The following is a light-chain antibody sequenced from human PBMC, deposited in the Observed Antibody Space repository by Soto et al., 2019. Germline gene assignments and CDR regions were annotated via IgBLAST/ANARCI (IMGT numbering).Light chain of an antibody. V-gene: IGKV3-11*01. Sequence: EIVLTQSPATLSLSPGERATLSCRASQSVSKYFAWYQQKPGQAPRLLIHDASNRATGIPARFSDSGSGTDFTLTISSLEPEDFGVYYCQQRSNWPQITFGGGTKVEIK. CDR1: QSVSKY. CDR3: QQRSNWPQIT. CDR2: DAS. J-gene: IGKJ4*01.